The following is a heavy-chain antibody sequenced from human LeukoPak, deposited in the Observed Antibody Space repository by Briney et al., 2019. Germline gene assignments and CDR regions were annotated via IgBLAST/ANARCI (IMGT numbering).Heavy chain of an antibody. CDR1: GGSFSGYY. J-gene: IGHJ4*02. V-gene: IGHV4-34*01. CDR2: INHSGST. CDR3: ARGPPLGY. Sequence: SETLSLTCAVYGGSFSGYYWSWIRQPPGKGLEWIGEINHSGSTNYNPSLKSRVTISVDTSKNQFSLKLSSVTAADTAVYYCARGPPLGYWGQGTLVTVSS.